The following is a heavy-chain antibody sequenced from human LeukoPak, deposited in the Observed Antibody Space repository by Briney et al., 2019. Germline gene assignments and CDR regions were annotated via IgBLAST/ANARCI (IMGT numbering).Heavy chain of an antibody. D-gene: IGHD5-12*01. CDR1: GGTLSDYS. Sequence: SVMVSCKAPGGTLSDYSISWVRQAPGQGLEWMGRIIPILNQANYAQKFQGRVTFTADKSTISAYMDLSSPRSEDTAVYYCVRSGYDYDWFDPWGQGTLVSVSS. V-gene: IGHV1-69*02. CDR3: VRSGYDYDWFDP. J-gene: IGHJ5*02. CDR2: IIPILNQA.